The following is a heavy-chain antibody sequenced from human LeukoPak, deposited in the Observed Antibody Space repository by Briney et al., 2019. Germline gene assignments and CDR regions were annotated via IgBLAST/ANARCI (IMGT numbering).Heavy chain of an antibody. CDR2: IYPGDSDT. V-gene: IGHV5-51*01. D-gene: IGHD3-22*01. CDR3: ASLNDSSGYFYGMDV. CDR1: GYSFTSYW. J-gene: IGHJ6*02. Sequence: GESLKISCKGSGYSFTSYWIGWVRQMPGKGLEWMGIIYPGDSDTRYSPSFQGQVTISADKSISTAYLQWSSLKASDTAMYYCASLNDSSGYFYGMDVWGQGTTVTVSS.